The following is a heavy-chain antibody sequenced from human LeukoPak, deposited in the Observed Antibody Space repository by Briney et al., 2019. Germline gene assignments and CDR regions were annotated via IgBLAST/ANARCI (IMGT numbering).Heavy chain of an antibody. V-gene: IGHV3-21*01. CDR3: ARGGGSGWYWNDAFDI. CDR1: GFTFSSYS. D-gene: IGHD6-19*01. Sequence: PGGSLRLSCAASGFTFSSYSMNWVRQAPGKGLEWVSSISSSSSYIYYADSVKGRFTISRDNAKNSLYLQMNSLRAEDTAVYCCARGGGSGWYWNDAFDIWGQGTMVTVSS. CDR2: ISSSSSYI. J-gene: IGHJ3*02.